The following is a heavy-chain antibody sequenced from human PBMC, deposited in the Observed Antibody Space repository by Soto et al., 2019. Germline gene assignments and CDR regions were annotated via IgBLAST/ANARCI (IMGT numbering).Heavy chain of an antibody. V-gene: IGHV1-69*04. CDR1: GGTFSSYT. D-gene: IGHD3-9*01. CDR3: AREVFADYDILTGYFTAGVWFDP. Sequence: ASVKVSCTASGGTFSSYTSSWVRQAPGQGLEWMGRIIPILGIANYAQKFQGRVTITADKSTSTAYMELSSLRSEDTAVYYCAREVFADYDILTGYFTAGVWFDPWGQGTLVTVSS. CDR2: IIPILGIA. J-gene: IGHJ5*02.